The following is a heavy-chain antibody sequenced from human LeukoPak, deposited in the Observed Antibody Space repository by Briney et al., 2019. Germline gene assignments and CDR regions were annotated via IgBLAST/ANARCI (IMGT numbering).Heavy chain of an antibody. CDR3: ARVQQWLVYDL. J-gene: IGHJ2*01. D-gene: IGHD6-19*01. CDR2: INPNSGGT. CDR1: GYTFTGYY. V-gene: IGHV1-2*06. Sequence: ASVKVSCKASGYTFTGYYMHWVRQAPGQGLEWMGRINPNSGGTNYAQKLQVRVTMTRDTSISTAYMELSRLRSDDTAVYYWARVQQWLVYDLWGRGTLVTVSS.